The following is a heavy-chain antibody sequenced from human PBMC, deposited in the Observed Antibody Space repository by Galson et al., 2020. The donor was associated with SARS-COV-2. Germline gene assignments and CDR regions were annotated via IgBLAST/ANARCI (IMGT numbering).Heavy chain of an antibody. Sequence: SQTLSLTCAVYGGSFSGYYWSWIRQPPGKGLEWIGEINHSGSTNYNPSLKSRVTISVDTSKNQFSLKLSSVTAADTAVYYCARGRYSSSWYGSHSWFDPWSQGTLVTVSS. J-gene: IGHJ5*02. CDR3: ARGRYSSSWYGSHSWFDP. CDR1: GGSFSGYY. CDR2: INHSGST. V-gene: IGHV4-34*01. D-gene: IGHD6-13*01.